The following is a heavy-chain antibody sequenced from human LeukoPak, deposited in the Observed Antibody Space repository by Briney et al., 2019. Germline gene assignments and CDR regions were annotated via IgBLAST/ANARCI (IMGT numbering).Heavy chain of an antibody. V-gene: IGHV3-30*04. CDR2: ISYDGSNK. CDR1: GFTFSSYA. D-gene: IGHD5-18*01. J-gene: IGHJ4*02. Sequence: PGRSLRLSCAASGFTFSSYAMHWVRQAPGKGLEWVAVISYDGSNKYYADSVKGRFTISRDNSKNTLYLQMNSLRAEDTAVYYCASILGGYSHGRLDYWGQGTLVTVSS. CDR3: ASILGGYSHGRLDY.